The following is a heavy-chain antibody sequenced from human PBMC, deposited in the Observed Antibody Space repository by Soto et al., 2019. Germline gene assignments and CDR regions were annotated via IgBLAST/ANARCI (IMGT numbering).Heavy chain of an antibody. V-gene: IGHV3-33*01. CDR1: GFTFSSYG. Sequence: QVQLVESGGGVVQPGRSLRLSCAASGFTFSSYGMHWVRQAPGKGLEWVAVIWYDGSNKYYADSVKGRFTISRDNSKNTLYLQMNSLSAEDTAVYYCARDLTSGSRYFDYWGQGTLVTVSS. D-gene: IGHD2-2*01. J-gene: IGHJ4*02. CDR3: ARDLTSGSRYFDY. CDR2: IWYDGSNK.